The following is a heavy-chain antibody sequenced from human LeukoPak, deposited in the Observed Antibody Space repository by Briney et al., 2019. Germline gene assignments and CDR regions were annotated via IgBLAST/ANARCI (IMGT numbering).Heavy chain of an antibody. J-gene: IGHJ4*02. D-gene: IGHD7-27*01. CDR3: TTDPPSNWGSRGGGY. Sequence: AGGSLRLSCAASGFTFTSYVMNWVRQPPGKGLEWISYIGTRGTTMYYADSVKGRFTISRDNAKNSLYLQMNSLKTEDTAVYYCTTDPPSNWGSRGGGYWGQGTLVTVSS. CDR2: IGTRGTTM. CDR1: GFTFTSYV. V-gene: IGHV3-48*01.